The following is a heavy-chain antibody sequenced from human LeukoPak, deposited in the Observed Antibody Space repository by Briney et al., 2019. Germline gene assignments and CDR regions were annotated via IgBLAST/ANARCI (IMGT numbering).Heavy chain of an antibody. Sequence: ASVKASCKVSGYTLTELSMHWVRQAPGKGLEWMGGFEPEDGETIYAQKFQGRVTMTEDTSTDTAYMELSSLRSEDTAVYYCATHRRWLRDQVDYWGQGTLVTVSS. J-gene: IGHJ4*02. CDR2: FEPEDGET. D-gene: IGHD5-12*01. CDR1: GYTLTELS. CDR3: ATHRRWLRDQVDY. V-gene: IGHV1-24*01.